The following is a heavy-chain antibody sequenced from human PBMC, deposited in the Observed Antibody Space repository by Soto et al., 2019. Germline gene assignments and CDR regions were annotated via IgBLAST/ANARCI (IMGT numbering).Heavy chain of an antibody. J-gene: IGHJ5*02. V-gene: IGHV4-4*02. CDR2: IYHSGST. D-gene: IGHD6-13*01. CDR1: GGSVSSTNL. Sequence: PSETLSLTCAVSGGSVSSTNLWSWVRQPPGKGLEWIGEIYHSGSTNYNPSLKSRVTISVDKSKNQFSLKLSSVTAADTAVYYCARAGGAAGIYRGFDPWGQGTLVTVSS. CDR3: ARAGGAAGIYRGFDP.